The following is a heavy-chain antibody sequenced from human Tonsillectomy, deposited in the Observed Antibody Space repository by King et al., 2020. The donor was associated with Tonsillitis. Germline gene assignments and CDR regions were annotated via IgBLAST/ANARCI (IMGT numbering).Heavy chain of an antibody. V-gene: IGHV3-11*01. CDR3: ASDALLSSAFDY. CDR1: GFTFSDYY. Sequence: VQLVESGGGLVKPGGSLRLSCAASGFTFSDYYMSWIRQAPGEGREWVSYISSRGSTIYYADSVKGRFTISRDNAKNSLYLHMNSLRAEATAVYYCASDALLSSAFDYWGQGTLVTVSS. D-gene: IGHD6-19*01. J-gene: IGHJ4*02. CDR2: ISSRGSTI.